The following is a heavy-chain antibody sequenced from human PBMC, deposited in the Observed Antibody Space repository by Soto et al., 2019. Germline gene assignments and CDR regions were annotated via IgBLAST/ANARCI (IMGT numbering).Heavy chain of an antibody. J-gene: IGHJ4*02. V-gene: IGHV3-23*04. Sequence: VQLVESGGGVVQPGRSLRLSCAASGFTFSSYGMHWVRQAPGKGLEWVSAISGSGGSTYYADSVKGRFTISRDNSKNTLYLQMNSLRAEDTAVYYCAKDRIAAHDYWGQGTLVTVSS. CDR2: ISGSGGST. D-gene: IGHD6-6*01. CDR3: AKDRIAAHDY. CDR1: GFTFSSYG.